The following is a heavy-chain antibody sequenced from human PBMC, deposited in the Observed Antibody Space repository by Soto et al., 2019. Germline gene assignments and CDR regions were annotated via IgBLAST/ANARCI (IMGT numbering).Heavy chain of an antibody. CDR1: VGSISSYY. Sequence: SETLSLTGTVSVGSISSYYWSWIRQPPGKGLEWIGYIYYTGSTNYNPSLKSRVTISVDTSKNQFSLKLSSVTAADTAVYYCARGYRSLDYWGQGTLVTVSS. CDR3: ARGYRSLDY. V-gene: IGHV4-59*01. D-gene: IGHD4-4*01. CDR2: IYYTGST. J-gene: IGHJ4*02.